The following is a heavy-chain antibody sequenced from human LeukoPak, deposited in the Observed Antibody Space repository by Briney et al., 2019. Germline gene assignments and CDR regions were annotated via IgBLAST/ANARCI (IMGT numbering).Heavy chain of an antibody. CDR3: AITPGPQYSSGGYYYYMDV. Sequence: SLKLSCKASGGTFSSYAISWVRQAPGQGREWMGRIIPIFGTANYAQKFQGRVTITTDESTSTAYMELSSLRSEDTAVYYCAITPGPQYSSGGYYYYMDVWGKGTTVTVSS. D-gene: IGHD6-19*01. J-gene: IGHJ6*03. CDR2: IIPIFGTA. CDR1: GGTFSSYA. V-gene: IGHV1-69*05.